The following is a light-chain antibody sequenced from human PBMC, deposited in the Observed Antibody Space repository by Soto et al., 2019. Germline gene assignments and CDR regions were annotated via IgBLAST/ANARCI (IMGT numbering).Light chain of an antibody. CDR3: QQSYSTPLT. CDR2: AAS. Sequence: IQMTQSPSSLSASAGDRVTITCRASQSISSYLNWYQQKPGKAPKLLIYAASSLQSGVPSRFSGSGSGTDFALTISSLQPEDFATYYCQQSYSTPLTFGGGTKVDI. CDR1: QSISSY. J-gene: IGKJ4*01. V-gene: IGKV1-39*01.